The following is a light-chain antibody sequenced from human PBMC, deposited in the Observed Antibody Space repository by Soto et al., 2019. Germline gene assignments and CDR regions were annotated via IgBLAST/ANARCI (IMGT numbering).Light chain of an antibody. CDR2: AAS. J-gene: IGKJ1*01. CDR3: QKYNSAPLT. V-gene: IGKV1-27*01. CDR1: QTISSW. Sequence: DIQMTQSPSTLSGSVGNRVAITCRASQTISSWLAWYQQKPGKVPKLLIYAASTLQSRVPSRFSGSGSGTDFTLTISSLQPEDVATDYCQKYNSAPLTFGQGTKVDIK.